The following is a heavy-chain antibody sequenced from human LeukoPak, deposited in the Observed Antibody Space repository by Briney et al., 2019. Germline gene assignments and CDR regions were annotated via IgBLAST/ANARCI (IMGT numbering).Heavy chain of an antibody. V-gene: IGHV1-69*04. D-gene: IGHD3-22*01. CDR2: IIPILGIA. Sequence: SVKVSCKASGGTFSSYAISWVRQAPGQGLEWMGRIIPILGIANYAQKFQGRVTITADKSTSTAYMELSSLRSEDTAVYYCARFATYYYDSSGYYAADYFDYWGQGSLVTVSS. J-gene: IGHJ4*02. CDR3: ARFATYYYDSSGYYAADYFDY. CDR1: GGTFSSYA.